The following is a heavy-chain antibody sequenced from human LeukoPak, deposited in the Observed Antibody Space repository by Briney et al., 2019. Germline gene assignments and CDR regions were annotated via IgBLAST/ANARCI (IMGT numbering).Heavy chain of an antibody. Sequence: GGSLRLSCAASGFTFSSYSMNWVRQAPGKGLEWVSSISSSSSYIYYSDSVKGRFTISRDNSKNTLYLQLNNLRAEDTAVYYCARASIAAAGYYFDYWGQGTLVTVSS. D-gene: IGHD6-13*01. V-gene: IGHV3-21*04. CDR3: ARASIAAAGYYFDY. CDR1: GFTFSSYS. J-gene: IGHJ4*02. CDR2: ISSSSSYI.